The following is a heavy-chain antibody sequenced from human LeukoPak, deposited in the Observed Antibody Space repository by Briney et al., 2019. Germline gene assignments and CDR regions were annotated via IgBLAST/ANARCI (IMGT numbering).Heavy chain of an antibody. Sequence: ASETLSLTCTVSGGSISSYYWSWIRQPPGKGLEWIGYIYTSGSTNYNPSLKSRVTISVDTSKNQISLKLSSVTAADTAVYYCARRVDSYFDYWGQGTLVTVSS. V-gene: IGHV4-4*09. CDR3: ARRVDSYFDY. J-gene: IGHJ4*02. CDR2: IYTSGST. D-gene: IGHD2-2*01. CDR1: GGSISSYY.